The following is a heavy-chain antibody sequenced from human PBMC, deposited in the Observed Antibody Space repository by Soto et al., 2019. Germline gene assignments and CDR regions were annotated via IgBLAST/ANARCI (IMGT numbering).Heavy chain of an antibody. D-gene: IGHD6-13*01. CDR2: IIPIFGTA. V-gene: IGHV1-69*06. J-gene: IGHJ4*02. Sequence: SVKVSCKASGGTFSSYAISWVRQAPGQGLEWMGGIIPIFGTANYAQKFQGRVTITADKSTSTAYMELSSLRSEDTAVYYCARLSYSSSPARHFDYWRQGTLVTVSS. CDR1: GGTFSSYA. CDR3: ARLSYSSSPARHFDY.